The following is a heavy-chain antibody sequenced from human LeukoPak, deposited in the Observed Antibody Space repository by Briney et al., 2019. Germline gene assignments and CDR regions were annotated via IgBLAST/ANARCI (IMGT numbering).Heavy chain of an antibody. CDR1: GFTFRTYS. V-gene: IGHV3-21*01. CDR3: ARVGPPSYAMDV. J-gene: IGHJ6*02. Sequence: GGSLRLSCAASGFTFRTYSMNWVRQAPGKGLEWVSSISTTSSYFYYADSVKGRFTISRDNAENALFLQMISLRAEDTAVYYCARVGPPSYAMDVWGQGTTVTVSS. D-gene: IGHD3-16*01. CDR2: ISTTSSYF.